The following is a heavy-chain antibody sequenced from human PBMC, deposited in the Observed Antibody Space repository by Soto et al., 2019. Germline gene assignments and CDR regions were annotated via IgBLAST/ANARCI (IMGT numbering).Heavy chain of an antibody. J-gene: IGHJ4*02. CDR3: ATSGGGWYLY. D-gene: IGHD6-19*01. CDR1: GYTFSSYD. V-gene: IGHV1-8*01. CDR2: LNPNSGDT. Sequence: QVQLVQSGAEVKKPGASVKVSCKASGYTFSSYDINWVRQATGQGLEWMGWLNPNSGDTGYAQKFQGRVTLTSYTSINTAYIELSSLTSDDTAAYCCATSGGGWYLYWGQATLVTVSS.